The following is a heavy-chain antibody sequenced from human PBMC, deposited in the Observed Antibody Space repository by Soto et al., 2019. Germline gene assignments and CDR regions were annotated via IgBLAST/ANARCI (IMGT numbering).Heavy chain of an antibody. CDR3: AKDSYDILASFYPTWFDP. Sequence: QLVQSGGGVVQPGGSLRLSCEASGFSFSNSAMHWVRQAPGKGLEWVAVISSDGSKIYYGDSVKGRLTISRDNSKNTLYLQMNSLRPEDTAVYYCAKDSYDILASFYPTWFDPWGQGTLVSVSS. V-gene: IGHV3-30*18. CDR2: ISSDGSKI. J-gene: IGHJ5*02. D-gene: IGHD3-9*01. CDR1: GFSFSNSA.